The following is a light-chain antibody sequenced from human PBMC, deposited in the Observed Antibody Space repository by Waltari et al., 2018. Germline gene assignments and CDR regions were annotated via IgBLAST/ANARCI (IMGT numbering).Light chain of an antibody. J-gene: IGKJ1*01. Sequence: EIVMTQSPATLSVSPGERATLSCSASQSVTSNLAWYQQKPGQAPRLLIYGASTRATDIPARFSGGGSGTEFTLTISSLQSEDFAVYYCQQYHNWPPRWTFGQGTKVEIK. CDR3: QQYHNWPPRWT. CDR1: QSVTSN. V-gene: IGKV3-15*01. CDR2: GAS.